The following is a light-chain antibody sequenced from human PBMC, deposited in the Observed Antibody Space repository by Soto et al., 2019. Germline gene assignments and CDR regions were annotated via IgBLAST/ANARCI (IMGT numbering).Light chain of an antibody. CDR2: GAS. CDR3: QQYGNSFT. CDR1: QSVSSSF. V-gene: IGKV3-20*01. Sequence: EIVLTQSPGTLSLSPGERATLSCRASQSVSSSFLAWYQQKPGQAPRLFIYGASSRAAGIPDRFSGSGSGTDFTLTISRLEPEDFAVYYCQQYGNSFTFGPGTKVDFK. J-gene: IGKJ3*01.